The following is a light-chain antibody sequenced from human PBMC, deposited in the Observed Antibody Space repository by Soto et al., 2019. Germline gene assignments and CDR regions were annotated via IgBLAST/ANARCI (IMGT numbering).Light chain of an antibody. CDR1: QTVNSR. Sequence: EIVLTQSPATLSSSPWERATLSCRASQTVNSRLAWYQHKPGQAPRLLSYHTSNRTTGIPARVRCSGSGTEFTLTISSLQSEDFAVYYCQQYNNWPPITFGQGTRLEIK. J-gene: IGKJ5*01. CDR2: HTS. V-gene: IGKV3D-15*01. CDR3: QQYNNWPPIT.